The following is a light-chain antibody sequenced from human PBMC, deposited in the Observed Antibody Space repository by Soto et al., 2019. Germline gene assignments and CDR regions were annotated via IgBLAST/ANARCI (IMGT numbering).Light chain of an antibody. Sequence: EIVMTQSPATLSVSPGERATLSCRTSQSVGSNLAWYQQKPGQAPSLLIYDSSTRASGIAARFSGSGSGTGFTLTISSLHSEDLAVYCCPQYDSWPAYTFGLGTKLEIK. J-gene: IGKJ2*01. CDR2: DSS. CDR1: QSVGSN. V-gene: IGKV3-15*01. CDR3: PQYDSWPAYT.